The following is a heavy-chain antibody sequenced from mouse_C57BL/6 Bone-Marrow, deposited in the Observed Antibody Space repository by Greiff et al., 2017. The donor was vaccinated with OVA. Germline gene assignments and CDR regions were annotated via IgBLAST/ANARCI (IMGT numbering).Heavy chain of an antibody. CDR3: ARLGCDYFDY. CDR1: GYAFSSSW. V-gene: IGHV1-82*01. CDR2: IYPGDGDT. J-gene: IGHJ2*01. D-gene: IGHD3-3*01. Sequence: QVHVKQSGPELVKPGASVKISCKASGYAFSSSWMNWVKQRPGKGLEWIGRIYPGDGDTNYNGKFKGQATLTADKSSSTAYMQLSSLTSEDSAVYFCARLGCDYFDYWGQGTTLTVSS.